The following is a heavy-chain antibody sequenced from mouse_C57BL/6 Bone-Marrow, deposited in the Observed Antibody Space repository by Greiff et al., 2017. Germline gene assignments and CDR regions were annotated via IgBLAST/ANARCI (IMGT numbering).Heavy chain of an antibody. J-gene: IGHJ2*01. CDR1: GFTFSDYY. D-gene: IGHD1-1*01. CDR2: ISNGGGST. Sequence: EVMLVESGGGLVQPGGSLKLSCAASGFTFSDYYMYWVRQTPEKRLEWVAYISNGGGSTYYPDTVKGRFTISRDNAKNTLYLQMSRLKSEDTAMYYCARHAPCYYGSSYTFFFDYWGQGTTLTVSS. CDR3: ARHAPCYYGSSYTFFFDY. V-gene: IGHV5-12*01.